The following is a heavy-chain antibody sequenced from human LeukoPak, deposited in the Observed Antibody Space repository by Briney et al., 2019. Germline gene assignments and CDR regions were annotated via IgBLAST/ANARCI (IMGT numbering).Heavy chain of an antibody. CDR2: MYYSGST. V-gene: IGHV4-59*01. D-gene: IGHD4-11*01. CDR1: GDSISNYY. CDR3: ARASDLDYRNYYYMDV. J-gene: IGHJ6*03. Sequence: SETLSLTCTVSGDSISNYYWNWIRQPPGKGLEWIGYMYYSGSTNYNPSPKSRVTISVDTSKNQFSLNLSSVTAADTAVYYCARASDLDYRNYYYMDVWGKGTTVTVSS.